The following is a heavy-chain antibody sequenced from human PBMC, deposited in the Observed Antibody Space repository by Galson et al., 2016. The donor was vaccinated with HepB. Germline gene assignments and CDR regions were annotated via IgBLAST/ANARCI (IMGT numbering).Heavy chain of an antibody. CDR2: LDWDDDK. CDR1: GFSLDTREMT. J-gene: IGHJ4*02. CDR3: ARLRMGSGLRTFDY. D-gene: IGHD3-10*01. V-gene: IGHV2-70*04. Sequence: PALVKPTQTLTLTCTVSGFSLDTREMTVGWIRQPPGKALEWLARLDWDDDKVYNSLLETRLTVSKDTTRNQVVLSMANMDPVDTATYYCARLRMGSGLRTFDYWGRGLFVTVSS.